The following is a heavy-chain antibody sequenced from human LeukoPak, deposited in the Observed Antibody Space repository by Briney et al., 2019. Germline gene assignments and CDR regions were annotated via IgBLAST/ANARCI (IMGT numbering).Heavy chain of an antibody. V-gene: IGHV3-30*04. J-gene: IGHJ4*02. D-gene: IGHD2-2*01. CDR3: AGGVPAVALGY. Sequence: QTAGTLRLSCAASGFTFSTYSIHWIRQAPGKGLEWVLIISYNGGNKYYPDSVKGRFTISRDNSKNKLYLQMNSLRAEDTAVYYCAGGVPAVALGYWGQGILVTVSS. CDR1: GFTFSTYS. CDR2: ISYNGGNK.